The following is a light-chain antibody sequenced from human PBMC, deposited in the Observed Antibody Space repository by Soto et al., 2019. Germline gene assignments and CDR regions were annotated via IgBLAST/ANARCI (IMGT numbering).Light chain of an antibody. J-gene: IGKJ5*01. Sequence: PSSLSASVGDRVPIYCRASQGIGNDLAWYQQKPGKAPRLLIFAASNLQSGVPSRFSGSGSGTDFTLTISRLQPEDFATYYCLQLYNFSWTFGQGTRLEIK. CDR1: QGIGND. V-gene: IGKV1-6*01. CDR3: LQLYNFSWT. CDR2: AAS.